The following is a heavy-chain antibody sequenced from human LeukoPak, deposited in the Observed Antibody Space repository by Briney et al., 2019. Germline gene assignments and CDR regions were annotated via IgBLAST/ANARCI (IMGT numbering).Heavy chain of an antibody. V-gene: IGHV3-48*02. Sequence: AGGSLRLSCAASGFTFNTYAMNWVRQAPGKGLEWISYISSISGTIYYADSVKGRFTISRDNAKNSLFLQMNSLRDEDTAVYYCARVGYSDYVPDYWGQGTLVTVSS. CDR3: ARVGYSDYVPDY. CDR1: GFTFNTYA. J-gene: IGHJ4*02. D-gene: IGHD3-16*01. CDR2: ISSISGTI.